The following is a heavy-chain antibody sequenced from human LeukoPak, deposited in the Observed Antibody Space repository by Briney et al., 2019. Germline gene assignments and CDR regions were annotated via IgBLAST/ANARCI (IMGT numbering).Heavy chain of an antibody. D-gene: IGHD3-10*01. CDR3: ATAYYYGSGSYNYYYYGMDV. CDR2: ITSSSSSI. Sequence: PGGSLRLSCVASGFTFSSYSMNWVRQAPGKGLEWVSSITSSSSSIYYSDSLKGRFTISRDNAKNSLYLQMSRLRAEDTAVYFCATAYYYGSGSYNYYYYGMDVWGKGTTVTVSS. V-gene: IGHV3-21*01. CDR1: GFTFSSYS. J-gene: IGHJ6*04.